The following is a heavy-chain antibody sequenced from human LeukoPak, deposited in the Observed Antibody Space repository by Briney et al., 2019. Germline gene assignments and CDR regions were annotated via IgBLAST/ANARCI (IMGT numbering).Heavy chain of an antibody. Sequence: SETLSLTCTVSGGSISSYYWTWIRQPPGKGLEWIGDIYSTGSTNYNPYLKRRVTISVDTSKTQFSLKLSSVTAADTAVYFCARVRIGETSYDASDVWGLGTMVTVSS. CDR2: IYSTGST. CDR1: GGSISSYY. D-gene: IGHD1-26*01. V-gene: IGHV4-59*13. CDR3: ARVRIGETSYDASDV. J-gene: IGHJ3*01.